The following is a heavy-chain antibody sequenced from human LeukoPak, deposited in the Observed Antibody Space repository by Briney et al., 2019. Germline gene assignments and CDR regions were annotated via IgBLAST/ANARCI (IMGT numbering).Heavy chain of an antibody. J-gene: IGHJ2*01. CDR1: GYTLTELS. V-gene: IGHV1-24*01. D-gene: IGHD1-26*01. Sequence: GASVKVSCKVSGYTLTELSMHWVRQAPGKGLEWMGGFDPEDGGTIYAQKFQGRVTMTEDTSTDTAYMELSSLRSEVTAVYYCATGVFLGAPWYFDLWGRGTLVTVSS. CDR2: FDPEDGGT. CDR3: ATGVFLGAPWYFDL.